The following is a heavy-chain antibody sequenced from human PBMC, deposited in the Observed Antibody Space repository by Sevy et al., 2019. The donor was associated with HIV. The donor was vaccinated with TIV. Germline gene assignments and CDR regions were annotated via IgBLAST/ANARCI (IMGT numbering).Heavy chain of an antibody. Sequence: SETLSLTCTVSYGSLSGYHWSWIRQPPGKRLEYIGYIYYTGDTNYNPSLRSRVTMSVDTSKNQFSLKVTSVTAPDKAIYYCARAPPVRSGDDSLNWFDPWGQGTLVTVSS. V-gene: IGHV4-59*01. D-gene: IGHD5-12*01. CDR1: YGSLSGYH. CDR3: ARAPPVRSGDDSLNWFDP. CDR2: IYYTGDT. J-gene: IGHJ5*02.